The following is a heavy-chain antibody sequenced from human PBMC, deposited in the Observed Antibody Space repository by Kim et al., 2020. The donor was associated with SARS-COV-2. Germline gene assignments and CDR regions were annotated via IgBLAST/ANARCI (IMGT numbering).Heavy chain of an antibody. J-gene: IGHJ4*02. CDR2: IYYSGST. CDR1: GGSINSYY. D-gene: IGHD4-17*01. V-gene: IGHV4-59*01. Sequence: SETLSLTCTVSGGSINSYYWSWIRQPPGKGLEWIGYIYYSGSTNYNPSLKSRVTISVDTSKNQFSLKLSSVTAADTAVYYCARVGDYDYFDYWGQGTLVTVSS. CDR3: ARVGDYDYFDY.